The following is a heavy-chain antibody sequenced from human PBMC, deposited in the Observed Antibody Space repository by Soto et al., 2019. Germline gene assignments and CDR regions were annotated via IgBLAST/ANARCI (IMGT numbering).Heavy chain of an antibody. D-gene: IGHD4-17*01. J-gene: IGHJ2*01. CDR3: AKAGYYGDYGDWYFDL. CDR1: GFTFSSYA. CDR2: ISGSGGST. V-gene: IGHV3-23*01. Sequence: EVQLLESGGGLVQPGGSLRLSCAASGFTFSSYAMSWVRQAPGKGLEWVSAISGSGGSTYYADSVKGRFTISRDNSKNTRDLQMNSLRAEDTAVYYCAKAGYYGDYGDWYFDLWGRGTLVTVSS.